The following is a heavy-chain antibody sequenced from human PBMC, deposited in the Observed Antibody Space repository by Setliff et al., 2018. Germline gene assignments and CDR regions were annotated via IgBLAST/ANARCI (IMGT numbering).Heavy chain of an antibody. CDR3: AGVLRDYYGSGSYYNWFDP. CDR1: GYTFTSYS. CDR2: INAGNGNT. J-gene: IGHJ5*02. Sequence: ASVKVSCKASGYTFTSYSMHWVRQAPGQSLEWMGWINAGNGNTKYSQKFQGRVTITRDTSASTAYMELSSLRSEDTAVYFCAGVLRDYYGSGSYYNWFDPWGQGILVTVS. D-gene: IGHD3-10*01. V-gene: IGHV1-3*01.